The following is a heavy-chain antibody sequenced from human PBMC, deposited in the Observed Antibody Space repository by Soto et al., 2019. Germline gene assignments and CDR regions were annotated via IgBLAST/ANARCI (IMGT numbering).Heavy chain of an antibody. D-gene: IGHD2-15*01. CDR1: GFTGSSYS. CDR3: VSWAANWFDP. CDR2: ISSSSGTI. J-gene: IGHJ5*02. Sequence: EVQLVASGGGLVQPGGSLRLSCAASGFTGSSYSMNWVSKDPGSGLEWLSYISSSSGTIHYADSVNGRFTISRDNANNSLYLQMNSLRDDDTAVYYFVSWAANWFDPLGQGTLVTVSS. V-gene: IGHV3-48*02.